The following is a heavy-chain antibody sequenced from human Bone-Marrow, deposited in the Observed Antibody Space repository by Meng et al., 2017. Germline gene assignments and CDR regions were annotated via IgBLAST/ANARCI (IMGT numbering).Heavy chain of an antibody. Sequence: GESLKISCAASGFTFSSYAMHWVRQAPGKGLEWVAVISYDGSNKYYADSVKGRFTISRDNSKNTLYLQMNSLRAEDTAVYYCARDRMYNWNDRPFDYWGQGTLVTVSS. CDR2: ISYDGSNK. D-gene: IGHD1-20*01. J-gene: IGHJ4*02. CDR1: GFTFSSYA. CDR3: ARDRMYNWNDRPFDY. V-gene: IGHV3-30*07.